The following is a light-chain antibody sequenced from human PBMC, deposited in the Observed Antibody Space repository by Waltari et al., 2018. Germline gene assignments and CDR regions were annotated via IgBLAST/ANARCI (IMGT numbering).Light chain of an antibody. CDR1: NPESKS. Sequence: SYVLPQPPSVSVAPGEPTSLTCGGNNPESKSEHWYRPRPGQAPVLVLPYDSDRPSGIPDRLSGSNSGNTATLTISRVEAGDEADYYCQVWDANTDPGVFGTGTEVTVL. CDR3: QVWDANTDPGV. CDR2: YDS. V-gene: IGLV3-21*01. J-gene: IGLJ1*01.